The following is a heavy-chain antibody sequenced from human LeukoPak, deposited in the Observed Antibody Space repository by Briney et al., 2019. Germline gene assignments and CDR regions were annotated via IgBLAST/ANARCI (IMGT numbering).Heavy chain of an antibody. CDR2: ISSSSSTI. D-gene: IGHD6-13*01. Sequence: PGGSLRLSCAASGFTFSSYSMNWVRQAPGKGLEWVSYISSSSSTIYYADSVKGRFTISRDNAKNTLYLQMQSLRAEDTAVYYCARDWYSSSRLAYYFDYWGQGTLVTVSS. V-gene: IGHV3-48*01. CDR1: GFTFSSYS. CDR3: ARDWYSSSRLAYYFDY. J-gene: IGHJ4*02.